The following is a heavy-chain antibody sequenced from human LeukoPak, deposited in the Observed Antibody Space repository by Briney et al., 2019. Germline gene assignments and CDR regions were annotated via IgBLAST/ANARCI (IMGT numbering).Heavy chain of an antibody. Sequence: SETLSLTCTVSGGSIINYYWSWIRQPAGTGLEWVGRIYITGSTNYNPPLQSRLSMSVDTSKNQFSLRLSSVTAADTAVYYCARLKYYDSTGYSPGYYMDVWGKGITVTVSS. J-gene: IGHJ6*03. V-gene: IGHV4-4*07. CDR2: IYITGST. CDR1: GGSIINYY. CDR3: ARLKYYDSTGYSPGYYMDV. D-gene: IGHD3-22*01.